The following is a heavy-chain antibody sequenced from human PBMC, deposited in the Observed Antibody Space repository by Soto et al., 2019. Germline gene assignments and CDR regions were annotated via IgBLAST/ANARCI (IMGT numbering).Heavy chain of an antibody. CDR1: GYTFTSYD. CDR3: ARGKEKFAAPGYYYYYMDV. J-gene: IGHJ6*03. V-gene: IGHV1-8*01. D-gene: IGHD3-10*01. Sequence: ASVKVSCKASGYTFTSYDINWVRQATGQGLEWMGWMNPNSGNTGYAQKFQGRVTMTRNTSISTAYMELSSLRSEDTAVYYCARGKEKFAAPGYYYYYMDVWGKGTTVTVSS. CDR2: MNPNSGNT.